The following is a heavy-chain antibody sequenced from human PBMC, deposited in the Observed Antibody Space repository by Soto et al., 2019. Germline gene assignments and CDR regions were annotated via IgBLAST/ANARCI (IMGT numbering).Heavy chain of an antibody. D-gene: IGHD3-16*02. CDR3: ASRHYDYVWGSYRYTDY. J-gene: IGHJ4*02. V-gene: IGHV4-34*01. CDR2: INHSGST. Sequence: SETLSLTCAVYGGSFSGYYWSWIRQPPGKGLEWIGEINHSGSTNYNPSLKSRVTISVDTSKNQFSLKLSSVTAADTAVYYCASRHYDYVWGSYRYTDYWGQGTLVTVSS. CDR1: GGSFSGYY.